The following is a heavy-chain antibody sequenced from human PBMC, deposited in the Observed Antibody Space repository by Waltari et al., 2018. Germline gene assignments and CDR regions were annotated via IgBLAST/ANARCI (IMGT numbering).Heavy chain of an antibody. J-gene: IGHJ4*02. CDR2: ARNKSQGYIT. CDR1: GFTFSDHY. V-gene: IGHV3-72*01. CDR3: SSRHSGSSDY. Sequence: EVQLVESGGGLVQPGGSLRLSCAISGFTFSDHYLDWVREAPGGGLEWVGRARNKSQGYITEYAAAVKGRFIISRDDSKNSLYLQMDSLKTEDTAMYYCSSRHSGSSDYWGQGTLVTVSS. D-gene: IGHD1-26*01.